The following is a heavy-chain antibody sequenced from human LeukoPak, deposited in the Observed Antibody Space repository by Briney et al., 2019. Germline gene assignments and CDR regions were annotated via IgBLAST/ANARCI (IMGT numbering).Heavy chain of an antibody. J-gene: IGHJ4*02. CDR1: GGSISSYY. Sequence: PSETLSLTCTVSGGSISSYYWSWIRQPSGKGLEWIGYIYYSGSTNYNPSLKSRVTISVDTSKNQFSLKLSSVTAADTAVYYCASSIAAAGKSFDYWGQGTLVTVSS. V-gene: IGHV4-59*01. CDR2: IYYSGST. CDR3: ASSIAAAGKSFDY. D-gene: IGHD6-13*01.